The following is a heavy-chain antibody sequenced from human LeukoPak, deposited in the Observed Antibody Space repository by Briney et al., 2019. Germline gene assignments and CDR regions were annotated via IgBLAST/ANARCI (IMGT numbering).Heavy chain of an antibody. J-gene: IGHJ3*02. CDR1: GGSFSGYY. CDR2: INHSGST. V-gene: IGHV4-34*01. Sequence: SETLSLTSAVYGGSFSGYYWGWIRQPPGKGLEWIGEINHSGSTNYNPSLKSRVTISVDTSKNQFPLKLSYVTAADTAVYYCARVRGNYYYDSSGYPRVHAFVIWGQGTMVTVSS. CDR3: ARVRGNYYYDSSGYPRVHAFVI. D-gene: IGHD3-22*01.